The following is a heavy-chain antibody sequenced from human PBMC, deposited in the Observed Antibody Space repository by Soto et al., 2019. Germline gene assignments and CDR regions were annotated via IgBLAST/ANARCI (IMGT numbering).Heavy chain of an antibody. CDR1: GYSFTNYW. Sequence: GESLKISCKASGYSFTNYWIGWVRQMPGKGLEWMGTIYPGDSDTRYSPSFQGQVTFSVDKSINTAYLHWTSLKASDTAIYYCAIQHPLDSSAWYNWGQGTLVTVSS. V-gene: IGHV5-51*01. CDR3: AIQHPLDSSAWYN. J-gene: IGHJ4*02. CDR2: IYPGDSDT. D-gene: IGHD6-19*01.